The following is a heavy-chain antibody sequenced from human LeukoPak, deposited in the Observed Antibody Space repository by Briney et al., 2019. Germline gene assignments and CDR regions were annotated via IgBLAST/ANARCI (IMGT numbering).Heavy chain of an antibody. D-gene: IGHD3-10*01. CDR1: GFTFSDYY. V-gene: IGHV3-11*04. CDR2: ISSSSNTI. Sequence: GGSLRLSCAASGFTFSDYYMSWVRQAPGKGLEWVSYISSSSNTIYYADSVKGRFTISRDNAKNSLYLQMNSLRDEDTAVYYCARYYYTSGPFGYWGQGTLVTVSS. CDR3: ARYYYTSGPFGY. J-gene: IGHJ4*02.